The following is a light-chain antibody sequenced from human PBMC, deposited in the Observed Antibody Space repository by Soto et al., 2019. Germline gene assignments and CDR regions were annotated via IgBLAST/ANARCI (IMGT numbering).Light chain of an antibody. V-gene: IGKV4-1*01. J-gene: IGKJ2*02. CDR2: WAS. CDR3: QQYLSPPCT. Sequence: DIVMTQSPDSLAVSLGERATINCKSSQSVLYSSNNRDYLAWYQQRPGQPPKLLIYWASTRESGVPDRFSGSGSGTDFTLTISSLQAEDVAVYYCQQYLSPPCTFGQGTKLEIK. CDR1: QSVLYSSNNRDY.